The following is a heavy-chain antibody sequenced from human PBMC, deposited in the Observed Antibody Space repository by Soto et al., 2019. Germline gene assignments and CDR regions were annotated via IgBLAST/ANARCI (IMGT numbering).Heavy chain of an antibody. J-gene: IGHJ6*02. D-gene: IGHD2-8*01. CDR3: ARTPYCTNGVCYNKGYYYYGMDV. V-gene: IGHV4-30-4*01. CDR2: IYYSGST. Sequence: PSETLSLTCTVSGGSISSGDYYWSWIRQPPGKGLEWIGYIYYSGSTYYNPSLKSRVTISVDTSKNQFSLKLSSVTAADTAVYYCARTPYCTNGVCYNKGYYYYGMDVWGQGTTVTVS. CDR1: GGSISSGDYY.